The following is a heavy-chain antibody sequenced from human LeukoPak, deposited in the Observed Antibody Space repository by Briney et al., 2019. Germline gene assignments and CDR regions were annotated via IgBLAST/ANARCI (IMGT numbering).Heavy chain of an antibody. CDR3: ARDIGSGWYGYFQH. CDR1: GFTFSSYS. CDR2: ISSSSSTI. J-gene: IGHJ1*01. V-gene: IGHV3-48*04. D-gene: IGHD6-19*01. Sequence: GGSLRLSCAASGFTFSSYSMNWVRQAPGKGLEWVSYISSSSSTIYYADSVKGRFTISRDNAKNSLYLQMNSLRAEDTAVYYCARDIGSGWYGYFQHWGQGTLVTVSS.